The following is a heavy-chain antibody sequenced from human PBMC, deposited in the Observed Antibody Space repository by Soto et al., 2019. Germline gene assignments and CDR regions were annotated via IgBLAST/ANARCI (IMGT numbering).Heavy chain of an antibody. CDR1: GFTFNNAW. D-gene: IGHD1-1*01. CDR2: IKSKIDGGTT. J-gene: IGHJ6*02. CDR3: SGNDNYYYGMDV. Sequence: GGSLRLSCAASGFTFNNAWMNWVRQAPGKGLEWVGRIKSKIDGGTTDYPAPVKGRFSISRDDSENTLYLQMNRLKTEDTAVYYCSGNDNYYYGMDVWGQGTTVTVSS. V-gene: IGHV3-15*07.